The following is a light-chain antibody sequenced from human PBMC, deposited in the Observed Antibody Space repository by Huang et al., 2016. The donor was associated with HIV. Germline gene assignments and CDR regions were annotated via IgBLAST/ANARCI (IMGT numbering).Light chain of an antibody. V-gene: IGKV3-20*01. CDR2: GAS. CDR3: QHYGSPPWT. CDR1: QSVSSYY. J-gene: IGKJ1*01. Sequence: EIVLTQSPGTLSLSPGARANLSCRASQSVSSYYLAWYQQKPGQAPRLLIYGASSRGTGIPDRCSGRGSGTGFTLTISRLEPEDCAVYYCQHYGSPPWTFGQGTKVEIK.